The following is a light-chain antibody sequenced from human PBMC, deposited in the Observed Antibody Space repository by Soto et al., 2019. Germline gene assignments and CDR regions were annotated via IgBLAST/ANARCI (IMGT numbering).Light chain of an antibody. CDR1: QSVSSN. CDR3: HQYNNWPPWT. Sequence: EGVMTQSPATLSVSPGERATLSCRASQSVSSNLAWYQQKPGQAPRLLIYGASTRATGIPARFSGSGSGTEFTLTISSLQSEDYAVYYCHQYNNWPPWTFGQGTKVDIK. J-gene: IGKJ1*01. CDR2: GAS. V-gene: IGKV3-15*01.